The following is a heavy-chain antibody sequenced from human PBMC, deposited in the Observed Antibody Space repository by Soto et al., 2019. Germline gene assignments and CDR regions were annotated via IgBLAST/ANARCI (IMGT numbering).Heavy chain of an antibody. CDR2: IWYDGSNK. CDR3: ARGSGHNSYYMDV. Sequence: QVQLVESGGGVVQPGRSLRLSCAASGFTFRSYGMHWVRQAPAKGLEWVAVIWYDGSNKNYGDPVKGRFSISRDNAKSTLSLQMDSLSAEDTGVYDCARGSGHNSYYMDVWGKGTTVTVS. CDR1: GFTFRSYG. V-gene: IGHV3-33*01. J-gene: IGHJ6*03.